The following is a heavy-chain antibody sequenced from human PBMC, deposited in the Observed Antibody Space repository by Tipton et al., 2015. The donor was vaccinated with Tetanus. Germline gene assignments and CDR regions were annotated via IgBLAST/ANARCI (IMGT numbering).Heavy chain of an antibody. V-gene: IGHV3-33*08. CDR3: ARDSSQGLIDFWSGFHDQIDY. CDR1: GFPFSSYW. CDR2: IWFDGSQE. Sequence: SLRLSCAASGFPFSSYWMHWVRQAPGKGLEWVAVIWFDGSQEKYADSVKGRFTISRNNSNSTLYLHMNSLRAGDTATYYCARDSSQGLIDFWSGFHDQIDYWGHGTLVPVSS. J-gene: IGHJ4*01. D-gene: IGHD3-3*01.